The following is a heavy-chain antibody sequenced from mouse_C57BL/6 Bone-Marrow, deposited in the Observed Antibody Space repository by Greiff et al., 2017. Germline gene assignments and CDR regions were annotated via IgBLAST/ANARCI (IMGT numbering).Heavy chain of an antibody. CDR1: GFTFSSYG. CDR3: AVHGSYGGY. Sequence: EVQVVESGGDLVKPGGSLKLSCAASGFTFSSYGMSWVRQTPDKRLEWVATISSGGSYTYYPDSVKGRFTISRDDAKNTLYLQMSSLKSEDTAMYYCAVHGSYGGYWGQGTTLTVSS. D-gene: IGHD1-1*02. V-gene: IGHV5-6*01. J-gene: IGHJ2*01. CDR2: ISSGGSYT.